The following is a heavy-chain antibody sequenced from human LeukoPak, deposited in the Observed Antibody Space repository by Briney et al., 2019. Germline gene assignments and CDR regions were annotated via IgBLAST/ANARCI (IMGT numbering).Heavy chain of an antibody. D-gene: IGHD5-24*01. V-gene: IGHV3-23*01. J-gene: IGHJ4*02. CDR1: GFTFSSHG. CDR2: ISPNGVIT. Sequence: GGSLRLSCAASGFTFSSHGMNWVRQAPGKGLEWVSGISPNGVITYYADSVKGRFTISRDNSKGTVYLQMNSLRPEDTAVYYCAKDDAWLQYGDWGRGTLVTVSS. CDR3: AKDDAWLQYGD.